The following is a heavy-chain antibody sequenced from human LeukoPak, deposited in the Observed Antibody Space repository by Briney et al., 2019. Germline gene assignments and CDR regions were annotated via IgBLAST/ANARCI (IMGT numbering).Heavy chain of an antibody. CDR2: IKQDGSEK. CDR1: GFTFSNSW. D-gene: IGHD5-12*01. Sequence: GGSLRLSCAASGFTFSNSWMTWVRQAPGKGLEWVANIKQDGSEKYYVDSVKGRFSISRENAKNSVYLQMNSLRAEDTAVYYCARINSGLRWGDALDIWGQGTMVTVSS. V-gene: IGHV3-7*01. J-gene: IGHJ3*02. CDR3: ARINSGLRWGDALDI.